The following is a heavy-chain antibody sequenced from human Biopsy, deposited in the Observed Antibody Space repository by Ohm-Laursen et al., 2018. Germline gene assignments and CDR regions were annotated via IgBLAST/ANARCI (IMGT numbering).Heavy chain of an antibody. CDR1: GCSISRGRSY. CDR2: IYYSVMT. V-gene: IGHV4-61*01. Sequence: GTLSLTWTVSGCSISRGRSYWSWIRQRPGRGLEWIGHIYYSVMTNYNPSLQSRVSISVDTSRNQVSLTLSSVTAADTAVYYCARDSGILNYGNFKYYHYYGMDVWGQGTKVTVSS. J-gene: IGHJ6*02. CDR3: ARDSGILNYGNFKYYHYYGMDV. D-gene: IGHD4-11*01.